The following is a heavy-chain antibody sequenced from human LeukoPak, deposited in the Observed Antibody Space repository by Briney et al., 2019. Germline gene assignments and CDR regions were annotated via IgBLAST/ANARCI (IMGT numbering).Heavy chain of an antibody. Sequence: GGSLRLSCAVSGFTFSRYTMHWVRQAPGQGLEWVAGISVDGNTKYHAHSVRGRFTISRDNSKSTLYLQMNSLRTEDTAVYFCARDHDSGGGGRYWGQGTLVTVSS. CDR1: GFTFSRYT. CDR2: ISVDGNTK. CDR3: ARDHDSGGGGRY. V-gene: IGHV3-30-3*01. J-gene: IGHJ4*02. D-gene: IGHD2-15*01.